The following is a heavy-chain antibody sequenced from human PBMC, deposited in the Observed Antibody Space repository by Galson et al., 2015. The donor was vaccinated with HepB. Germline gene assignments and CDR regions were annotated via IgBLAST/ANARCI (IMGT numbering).Heavy chain of an antibody. CDR1: GFTVTTTY. D-gene: IGHD3-10*01. J-gene: IGHJ6*02. CDR3: AKGRGFILDV. Sequence: SLRLSCAASGFTVTTTYMSWVRQASGKGLEWVSIIGTDGTIHYADSVRGKFTISRDSSENTLYLQMNNLGTEDTAVYYCAKGRGFILDVWGQGTTVTVSS. V-gene: IGHV3-66*01. CDR2: IGTDGTI.